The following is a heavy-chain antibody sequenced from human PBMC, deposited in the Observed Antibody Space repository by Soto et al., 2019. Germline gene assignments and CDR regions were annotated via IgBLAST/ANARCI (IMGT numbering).Heavy chain of an antibody. CDR3: TRQLSHICDS. CDR2: IKPGTSDI. J-gene: IGHJ4*02. V-gene: IGHV5-51*01. D-gene: IGHD3-3*02. CDR1: GYKFGSAW. Sequence: GESLKISCKGVGYKFGSAWIGWVRQMPGKGLEWMGIIKPGTSDIRYSPSCRGHVTISADEAVSTAYLQWSSLKASDTAMYYCTRQLSHICDSWGQGTLVTVSS.